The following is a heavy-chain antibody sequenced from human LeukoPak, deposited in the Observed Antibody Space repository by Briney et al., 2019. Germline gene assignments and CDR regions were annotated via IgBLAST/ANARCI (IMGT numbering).Heavy chain of an antibody. CDR1: GGSFTDYY. CDR3: ARAYNGYDYP. J-gene: IGHJ5*02. V-gene: IGHV4-34*01. Sequence: AETLSLTCAVYGGSFTDYYWIWIRQTPGKGLEWIVELNHSGTTNYNPSLKSRVTISVDTSKNQFYLKVTSVTAADTALYYCARAYNGYDYPWGQGTLVTVSS. D-gene: IGHD5-12*01. CDR2: LNHSGTT.